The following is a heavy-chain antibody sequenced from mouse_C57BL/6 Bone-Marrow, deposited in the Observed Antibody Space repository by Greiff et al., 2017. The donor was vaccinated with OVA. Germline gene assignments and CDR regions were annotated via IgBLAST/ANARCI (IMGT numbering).Heavy chain of an antibody. J-gene: IGHJ1*03. CDR1: GYAFSSYW. CDR3: ARNGYWYFDV. V-gene: IGHV1-80*01. Sequence: QVHVKQSGAELVKPGASVKISCKASGYAFSSYWMNWVKQRPGKGLEWIGQIYPGDGDTNYNGKFKGKATLTADKSSSTAYMQLSSLTSEDSAVYFCARNGYWYFDVWGTGTTVTVSS. CDR2: IYPGDGDT. D-gene: IGHD1-1*02.